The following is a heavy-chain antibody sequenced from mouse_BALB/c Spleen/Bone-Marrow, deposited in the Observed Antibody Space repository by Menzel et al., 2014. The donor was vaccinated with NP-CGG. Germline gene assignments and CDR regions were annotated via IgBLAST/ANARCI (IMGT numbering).Heavy chain of an antibody. D-gene: IGHD2-1*01. CDR1: GYTFTDYY. CDR2: VNPYNGGT. CDR3: ARGIYYGNYFDY. V-gene: IGHV1-19*01. Sequence: EVHLVESGLELVKPGASVKMSCKASGYTFTDYYMDWVKQSHGESFEWIGRVNPYNGGTSYNQKFKGKATLTVDKSSSTAYMELNSLTSEDSAVYYCARGIYYGNYFDYWGQGITLTVSS. J-gene: IGHJ2*01.